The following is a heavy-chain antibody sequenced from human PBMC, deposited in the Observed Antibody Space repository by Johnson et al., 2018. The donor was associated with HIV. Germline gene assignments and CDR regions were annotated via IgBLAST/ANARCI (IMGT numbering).Heavy chain of an antibody. CDR2: ISYDGSNK. J-gene: IGHJ3*01. CDR1: GFTFSSYA. D-gene: IGHD5-12*01. V-gene: IGHV3-30*14. CDR3: ASGDDDGF. Sequence: QVQLVESGGGLVQPGGSLRLSCAASGFTFSSYAMHWVRQAPGKGLEWVAVISYDGSNKYYADSVKGRFTISRDNSKNTLFPQMNSLRAEDTAVYFCASGDDDGFWGQGTIVTVSS.